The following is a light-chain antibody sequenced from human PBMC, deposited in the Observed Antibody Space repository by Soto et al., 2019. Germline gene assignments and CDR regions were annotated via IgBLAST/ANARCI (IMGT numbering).Light chain of an antibody. J-gene: IGKJ3*01. V-gene: IGKV1-5*01. Sequence: DIQMTQSPSTLSASVGDRVTITCRASQSISSWLAWYQQKPGKAPKLLIYDASSLESGVPSRFSGSGSGTEFTLTFSSLQPDDFATYYCQQYNSYPFTCGPGTKVDIK. CDR3: QQYNSYPFT. CDR1: QSISSW. CDR2: DAS.